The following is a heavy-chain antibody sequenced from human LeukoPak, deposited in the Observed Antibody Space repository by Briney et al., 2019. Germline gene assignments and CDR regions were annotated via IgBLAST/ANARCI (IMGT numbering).Heavy chain of an antibody. CDR2: IYSGGGT. J-gene: IGHJ4*02. Sequence: GGSLRLSCAVSGVTASSNHMSWVRQAPGKGLEWVSAIYSGGGTYYADSVKGRFTLSRDISKNTLYLQMNSLRAEDTAVYYRVRDASWGQGTLVTVSS. CDR3: VRDAS. CDR1: GVTASSNH. V-gene: IGHV3-66*01.